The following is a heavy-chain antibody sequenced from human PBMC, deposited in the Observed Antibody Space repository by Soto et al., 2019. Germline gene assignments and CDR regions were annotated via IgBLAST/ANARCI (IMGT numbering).Heavy chain of an antibody. CDR3: ARERSSSWYDAWFDP. J-gene: IGHJ5*02. D-gene: IGHD6-13*01. Sequence: PGGSLRLSCAASGFTFSSYSMNWVRQAPGKGLEWVSSISSSSSYIYYADSVKGRFTISRDNAKNSLYLQMYSLRAEDTAVYYCARERSSSWYDAWFDPWGQGTLVTVSS. CDR2: ISSSSSYI. CDR1: GFTFSSYS. V-gene: IGHV3-21*01.